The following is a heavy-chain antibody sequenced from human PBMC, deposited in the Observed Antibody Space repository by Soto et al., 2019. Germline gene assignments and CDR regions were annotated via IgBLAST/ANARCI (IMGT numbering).Heavy chain of an antibody. CDR3: AKESSSGTTLDY. V-gene: IGHV3-23*01. CDR2: IGGGGST. J-gene: IGHJ4*02. CDR1: GFIFSRNV. D-gene: IGHD6-25*01. Sequence: EGSMRLSCAASGFIFSRNVLSWVRPAPGKGLEWVSAIGGGGSTYYAGSVTGRFTISRDNSKNTLYLQMDSLRAEDTGVYYCAKESSSGTTLDYWGQGTPDTVST.